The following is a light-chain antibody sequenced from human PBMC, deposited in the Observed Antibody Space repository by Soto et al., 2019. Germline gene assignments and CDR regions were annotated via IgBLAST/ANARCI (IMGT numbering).Light chain of an antibody. V-gene: IGKV1-27*01. CDR3: QKYNGAPFT. CDR2: GAS. J-gene: IGKJ4*01. CDR1: QGISNY. Sequence: DIQMTQSPSSLSASVGDRVTITCRANQGISNYLAWYQQKPGKVPKVLIYGASILQSGVPSRFSGSGSGTDFTLTISSLQPEDVATYYCQKYNGAPFTFGGGTKVEIK.